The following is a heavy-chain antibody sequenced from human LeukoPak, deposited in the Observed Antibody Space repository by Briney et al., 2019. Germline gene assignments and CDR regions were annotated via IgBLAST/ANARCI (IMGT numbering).Heavy chain of an antibody. CDR2: ISSNGGST. CDR1: GFTFSSYA. J-gene: IGHJ4*02. D-gene: IGHD2-2*01. Sequence: GGSLRLSCAASGFTFSSYAMHWVRQAPGKGLEYVSAISSNGGSTYYANSVKGRFTISRDNSKNTLYLQMGSLRAEDVAVYYCAREGGIVVVPAATNVYFDYWGQGTPVTVYS. V-gene: IGHV3-64*01. CDR3: AREGGIVVVPAATNVYFDY.